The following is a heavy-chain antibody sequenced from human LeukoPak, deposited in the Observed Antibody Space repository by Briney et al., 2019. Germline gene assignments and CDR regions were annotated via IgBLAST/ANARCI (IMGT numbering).Heavy chain of an antibody. CDR3: ARVGFGCYFDY. D-gene: IGHD3-16*01. CDR1: GGSISSGGYY. CDR2: IYYSGST. V-gene: IGHV4-31*03. J-gene: IGHJ4*02. Sequence: KTSETLSLTCTVSGGSISSGGYYWSWIRQHPGKGLEWIGYIYYSGSTYYNPSLKSRVTISVDTSKNQFSLKLSSVTAADTAVYYCARVGFGCYFDYWGQGTLVTVSS.